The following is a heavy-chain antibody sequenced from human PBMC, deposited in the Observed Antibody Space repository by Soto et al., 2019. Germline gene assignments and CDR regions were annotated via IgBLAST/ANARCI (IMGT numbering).Heavy chain of an antibody. CDR3: TTGVTSRGMDI. CDR1: GFTFSNAW. D-gene: IGHD3-3*01. V-gene: IGHV3-15*01. Sequence: EVQLVESGGGLVKPGGSLRLSCAASGFTFSNAWMSWVRQAPGKGLEWVGRIKTKTDGETTDYAAPVKGRFTISRDDTKDTMYRQKNSLKPEDTAVHYCTTGVTSRGMDIWGQGTTATVSS. J-gene: IGHJ6*02. CDR2: IKTKTDGETT.